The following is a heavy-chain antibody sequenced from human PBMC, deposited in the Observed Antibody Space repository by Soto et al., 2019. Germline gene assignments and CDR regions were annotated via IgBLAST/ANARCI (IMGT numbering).Heavy chain of an antibody. CDR3: ARGGHDYGDYGMDV. J-gene: IGHJ6*02. CDR2: IIPIFATG. Sequence: QVQLVQSGTEVKKPGSSVKVSCKASGGTLTSYVINWVRQAPGQGLEWMGRIIPIFATGDYAQKFQGRVTISADDSASTVSMELSSLRSEDTAVYYCARGGHDYGDYGMDVWGQGTTVAV. CDR1: GGTLTSYV. D-gene: IGHD4-17*01. V-gene: IGHV1-69*18.